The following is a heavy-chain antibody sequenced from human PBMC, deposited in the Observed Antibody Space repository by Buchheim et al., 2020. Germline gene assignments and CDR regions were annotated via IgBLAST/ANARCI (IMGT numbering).Heavy chain of an antibody. Sequence: EVQLVESGGGLVQPGGSLRLSCAASGFAFSYFSMNWVRQAPGKGLDWVAYINSISKTIRYADSVEGRFTISRDDAKTFLFLQMNSLRDEDTAVYYCVRDLSWAFDFWGQGTL. CDR2: INSISKTI. CDR1: GFAFSYFS. D-gene: IGHD3-10*01. J-gene: IGHJ4*02. CDR3: VRDLSWAFDF. V-gene: IGHV3-48*02.